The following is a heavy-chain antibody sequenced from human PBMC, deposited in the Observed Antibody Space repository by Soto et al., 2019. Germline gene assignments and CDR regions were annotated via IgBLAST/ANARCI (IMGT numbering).Heavy chain of an antibody. J-gene: IGHJ4*02. D-gene: IGHD2-15*01. CDR3: ARGPGGPDGPGDY. CDR1: GYTFTSYA. V-gene: IGHV1-3*01. CDR2: INAGNGNT. Sequence: QVQLVQSGAEVKKPGASVKVSCKASGYTFTSYAMHWVRQAPGQRLEWMGWINAGNGNTKYSQKFQGRVTITRDTSASTAYMELSSLRSQDTAVYYCARGPGGPDGPGDYWGQGTLVTVSS.